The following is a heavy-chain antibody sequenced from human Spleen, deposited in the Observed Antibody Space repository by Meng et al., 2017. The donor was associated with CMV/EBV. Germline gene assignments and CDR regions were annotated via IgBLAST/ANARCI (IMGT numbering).Heavy chain of an antibody. D-gene: IGHD3-10*01. Sequence: VPMVDVGGGLVRPGGSLSTSCAASGFTVISNYMSWVRQAPGKGLEWVSVIYSGGSTYYADSVKGRFTISRDNSKNTLYLQMNSLRAEDTAVYYCASCRGLHGEWPSYYWGQGTLVTVSS. J-gene: IGHJ4*02. V-gene: IGHV3-66*01. CDR3: ASCRGLHGEWPSYY. CDR2: IYSGGST. CDR1: GFTVISNY.